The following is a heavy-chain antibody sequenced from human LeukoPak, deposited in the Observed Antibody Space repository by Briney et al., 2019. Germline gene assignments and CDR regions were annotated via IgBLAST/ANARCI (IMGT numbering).Heavy chain of an antibody. V-gene: IGHV3-30*18. CDR2: ISYGGSNK. CDR1: GFTFSSYG. J-gene: IGHJ6*02. D-gene: IGHD6-19*01. Sequence: PGGSLRLSCAASGFTFSSYGMHWVRQAPGKGLEWVAVISYGGSNKYYADSVKGRFTISRDNSKNTLYLQMNSLRAEDTAVYYCAKVSIAVAQSYYYGMDVWGQGTTVTVSS. CDR3: AKVSIAVAQSYYYGMDV.